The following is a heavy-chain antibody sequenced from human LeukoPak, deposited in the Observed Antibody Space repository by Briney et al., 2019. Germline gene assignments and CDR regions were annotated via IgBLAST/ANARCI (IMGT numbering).Heavy chain of an antibody. Sequence: SETLSLTCAVYGGSFSGYYWSWIRQPPGKGLEWIGEINHSGSTNYNPSFKSRVTISVDTSKNQFSLKLSSVTAADTAVYYCARVVVGATPSPKLTGLIDYWGQGTLVTVSS. CDR2: INHSGST. V-gene: IGHV4-34*01. CDR3: ARVVVGATPSPKLTGLIDY. CDR1: GGSFSGYY. D-gene: IGHD1-26*01. J-gene: IGHJ4*02.